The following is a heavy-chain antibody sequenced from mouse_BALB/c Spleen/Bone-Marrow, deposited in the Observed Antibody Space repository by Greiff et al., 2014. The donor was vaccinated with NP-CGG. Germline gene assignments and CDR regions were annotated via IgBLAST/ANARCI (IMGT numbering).Heavy chain of an antibody. V-gene: IGHV14-3*02. J-gene: IGHJ4*01. CDR2: IDPANGNT. CDR1: GFNIKDTY. CDR3: ALLLRYYAMDY. D-gene: IGHD1-1*01. Sequence: EVKLQESGAELVKPGASVKLSRTASGFNIKDTYMHWVKQRPEQGLEWIGRIDPANGNTKYDPKFQGKATITADTSSNTAYLQLSSLTSEDTAVYYCALLLRYYAMDYWGQGTSVTVSS.